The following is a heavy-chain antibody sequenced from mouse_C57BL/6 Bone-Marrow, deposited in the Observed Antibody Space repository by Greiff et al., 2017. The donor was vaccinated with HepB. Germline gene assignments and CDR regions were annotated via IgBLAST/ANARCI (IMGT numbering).Heavy chain of an antibody. V-gene: IGHV5-12*01. Sequence: EVQVVESGGGLVQPGGSLKLSCAASGFTFSDYYMYWVRQTPEKRLEWVAYNSNGGGSTYYPDTVKGRFTISRDNAKNTLYLQMSRLKSEDTAMYYCARSYYYGSGGFAYWGQGTLVTVSA. CDR3: ARSYYYGSGGFAY. J-gene: IGHJ3*01. CDR1: GFTFSDYY. D-gene: IGHD1-1*01. CDR2: NSNGGGST.